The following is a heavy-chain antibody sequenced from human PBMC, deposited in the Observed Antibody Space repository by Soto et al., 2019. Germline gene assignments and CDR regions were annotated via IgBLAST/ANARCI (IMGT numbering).Heavy chain of an antibody. Sequence: WTWIRQPPGKGLEWIGYIYNSGSTKYNPSLKSRATISLDTSKKQFTLNMRSVTAADTAVYYCARDRGPYGSSSSNYEGAYGMDVWGQGTRVTVSS. J-gene: IGHJ6*02. D-gene: IGHD2-2*01. CDR3: ARDRGPYGSSSSNYEGAYGMDV. CDR2: IYNSGST. V-gene: IGHV4-59*01.